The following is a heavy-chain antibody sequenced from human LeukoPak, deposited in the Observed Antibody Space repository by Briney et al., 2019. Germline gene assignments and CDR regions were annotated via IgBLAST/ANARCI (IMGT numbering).Heavy chain of an antibody. J-gene: IGHJ5*02. D-gene: IGHD3-3*01. CDR1: GGSISSYY. CDR3: ARPYYDFWSGYRDPGWFDP. Sequence: PSETLSLTCTVSGGSISSYYWSWIRQPPGKGLEWIGYIYYSGSTNYNPSLKSRVTISVDTSKNQFSLKLSSVAAADTAVYYCARPYYDFWSGYRDPGWFDPWGQGTLVTVSS. CDR2: IYYSGST. V-gene: IGHV4-59*08.